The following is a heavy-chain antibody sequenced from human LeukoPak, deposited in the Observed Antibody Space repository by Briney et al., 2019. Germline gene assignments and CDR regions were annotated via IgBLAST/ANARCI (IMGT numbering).Heavy chain of an antibody. D-gene: IGHD6-13*01. J-gene: IGHJ3*02. V-gene: IGHV1-18*01. CDR3: ARDLAGSSSWYHGAFDI. Sequence: GASVKVSCKASGYTFTSYGISWVRQAPGQGLEWMGWISAYNGNTNYAQKLQGRVTMTTDTSTSTAYMELRSLRSDDTAVYYCARDLAGSSSWYHGAFDIWGQGTMVTVSS. CDR1: GYTFTSYG. CDR2: ISAYNGNT.